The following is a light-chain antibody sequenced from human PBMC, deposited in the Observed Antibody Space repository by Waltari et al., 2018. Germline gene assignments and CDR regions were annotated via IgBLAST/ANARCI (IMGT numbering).Light chain of an antibody. CDR2: RDK. CDR1: LSNIGNNF. Sequence: QPVLTQPPSASGTPGQRVTMSCSGRLSNIGNNFVNWYQQLPGTTPKLLIYRDKQRASGVPDRLSGSKSGTSASLVISGLRSEDEAVYYCATWDDSLNILFGGGTNLTVL. J-gene: IGLJ2*01. V-gene: IGLV1-47*01. CDR3: ATWDDSLNIL.